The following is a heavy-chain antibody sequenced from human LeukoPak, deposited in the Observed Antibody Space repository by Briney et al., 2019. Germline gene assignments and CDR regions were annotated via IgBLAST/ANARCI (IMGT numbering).Heavy chain of an antibody. D-gene: IGHD1-26*01. V-gene: IGHV4-4*02. J-gene: IGHJ4*02. Sequence: PSETLSLTCAVSGGSISSSNWWSWVRQPPGEGLEWIGEIYHSGTTNYNPSLKSRVTISLDKSKNQFSLKLSSVTAADTAVYYCARDLQSGSRDWGQGTLVTVSS. CDR3: ARDLQSGSRD. CDR1: GGSISSSNW. CDR2: IYHSGTT.